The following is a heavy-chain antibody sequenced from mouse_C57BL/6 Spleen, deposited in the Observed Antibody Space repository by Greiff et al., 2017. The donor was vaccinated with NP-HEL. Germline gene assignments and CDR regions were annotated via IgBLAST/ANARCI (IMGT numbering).Heavy chain of an antibody. D-gene: IGHD2-4*01. CDR1: GYTFTSYW. CDR3: ARGLRRDYFDY. CDR2: IDPSDSYT. J-gene: IGHJ2*01. Sequence: VQLQQSGAELVKPGASVKLSCKASGYTFTSYWMQWVKQRPGQGLEWIGEIDPSDSYTNYNQKFKGKATLTVDTSSSTAYMQLSSLTSEDSAVYYCARGLRRDYFDYWGQGTTLTVSS. V-gene: IGHV1-50*01.